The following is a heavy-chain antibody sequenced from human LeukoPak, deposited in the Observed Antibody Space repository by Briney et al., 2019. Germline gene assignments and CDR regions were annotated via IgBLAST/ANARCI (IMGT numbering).Heavy chain of an antibody. CDR1: GGSISSYY. J-gene: IGHJ6*03. Sequence: SEILSLTCTVSGGSISSYYWSWIRQPPGKGLEWIGYIYYSGSTNYNPSLKSRVTISVDTSKNQFSLKLSSVTAADTAVYYCARPRDGYNLGYYYYYMDVWGKGTTVTISS. V-gene: IGHV4-59*01. CDR2: IYYSGST. CDR3: ARPRDGYNLGYYYYYMDV. D-gene: IGHD5-24*01.